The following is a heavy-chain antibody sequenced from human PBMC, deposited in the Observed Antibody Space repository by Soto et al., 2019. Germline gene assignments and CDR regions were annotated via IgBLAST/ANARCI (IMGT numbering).Heavy chain of an antibody. CDR2: IRSNTAIT. CDR3: AKSNYDFWSGYTTNWFDP. V-gene: IGHV3-23*01. CDR1: GFSFNPYV. D-gene: IGHD3-3*01. J-gene: IGHJ5*02. Sequence: PGGSLRLSCVASGFSFNPYVMAWVRQAPGKGLEWVSAIRSNTAITHYPDSMRGRFTISRVNSENTLYLQMNSLRAEDTAVYYCAKSNYDFWSGYTTNWFDPWGQGTLVTVSS.